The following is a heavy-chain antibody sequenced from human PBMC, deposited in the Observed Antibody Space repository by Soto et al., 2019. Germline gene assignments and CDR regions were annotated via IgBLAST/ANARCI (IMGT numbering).Heavy chain of an antibody. CDR3: AKEIGGYCGGGSCYDAFDI. V-gene: IGHV3-9*01. Sequence: GGSLRLSCAASGFTFDDYAMHWVRQAPGKGLEWVSGISWNSGSIGYADSVKGRFTISRDNAKNSLYLQMNSLRAEDTALYYCAKEIGGYCGGGSCYDAFDIWGQGTMVTVS. CDR2: ISWNSGSI. CDR1: GFTFDDYA. J-gene: IGHJ3*02. D-gene: IGHD2-15*01.